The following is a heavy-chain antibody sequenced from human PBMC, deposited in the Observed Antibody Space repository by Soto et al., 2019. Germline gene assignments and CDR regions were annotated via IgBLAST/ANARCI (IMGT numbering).Heavy chain of an antibody. CDR1: GGSISGYY. J-gene: IGHJ4*02. CDR2: IYNSVIT. V-gene: IGHV4-59*01. Sequence: PSETLSLTCTVSGGSISGYYWTWIRQPPGKRLEWIGFIYNSVITNYSPSLKSRVSISADTSRNQFSLKMSSVTAADTAVYYCARGWDANSWGQGALVTVSS. D-gene: IGHD6-19*01. CDR3: ARGWDANS.